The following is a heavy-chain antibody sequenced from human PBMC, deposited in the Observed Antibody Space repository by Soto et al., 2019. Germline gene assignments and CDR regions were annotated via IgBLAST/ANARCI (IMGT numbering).Heavy chain of an antibody. Sequence: GGSLRLSCTASGFTFGDYAMSWVRQAPGKGLEWVGFIRSKAYGGTTEYAASGKGRFTISRDDSKSIAYLQMNSLKTEDTAVYYCTRGFSAARFDGDAFDIWGQGTMVTVSS. V-gene: IGHV3-49*04. D-gene: IGHD6-6*01. J-gene: IGHJ3*02. CDR3: TRGFSAARFDGDAFDI. CDR2: IRSKAYGGTT. CDR1: GFTFGDYA.